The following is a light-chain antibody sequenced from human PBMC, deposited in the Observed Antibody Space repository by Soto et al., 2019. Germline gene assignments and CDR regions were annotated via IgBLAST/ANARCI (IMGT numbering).Light chain of an antibody. CDR2: AAS. CDR1: QGLSTD. CDR3: QKYNSAPRT. J-gene: IGKJ1*01. V-gene: IGKV1-27*01. Sequence: DIQMTQSPSSLSASVGDRVTITCRARQGLSTDLAWYQQKPGKVPKLLIYAASTLQSGVPSRFSGSGSGTDFTLTISSLQPEDVATYYCQKYNSAPRTFGQGPKVEIK.